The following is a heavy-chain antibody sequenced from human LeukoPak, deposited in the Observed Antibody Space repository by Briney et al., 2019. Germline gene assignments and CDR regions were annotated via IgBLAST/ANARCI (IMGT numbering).Heavy chain of an antibody. D-gene: IGHD3-22*01. CDR2: IYSGGDT. CDR3: ARLDDSNSRRPENDAFDV. CDR1: GSTVKSNY. Sequence: PGGSLRLSCAVSGSTVKSNYMSWARQAPGKGVEWVSVIYSGGDTYYADSVKGRFTISRDNSKNTVYLQMNNLRPEDTAVYYCARLDDSNSRRPENDAFDVWGQGTTVTVSS. J-gene: IGHJ3*01. V-gene: IGHV3-66*02.